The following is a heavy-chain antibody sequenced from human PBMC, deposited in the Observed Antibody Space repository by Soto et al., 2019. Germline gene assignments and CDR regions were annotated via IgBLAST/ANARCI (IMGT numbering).Heavy chain of an antibody. CDR2: FYSSRNT. V-gene: IGHV4-4*07. CDR1: GGSISNQY. D-gene: IGHD3-22*01. J-gene: IGHJ4*01. CDR3: ARDRSGYYNFDY. Sequence: PSETMSLTCTVSGGSISNQYWSWIRQPAGKGLEWIGRFYSSRNTNYNPSLKSRATMSVDTSKNQFSLKLASVTAADTAVYYCARDRSGYYNFDYWGHGTLVTVSS.